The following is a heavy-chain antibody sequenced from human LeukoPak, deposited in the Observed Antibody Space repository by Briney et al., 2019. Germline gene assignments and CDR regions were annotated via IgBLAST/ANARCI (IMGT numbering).Heavy chain of an antibody. V-gene: IGHV3-30-3*01. CDR1: GFTFSSYA. CDR3: ARRKWPGAFDI. J-gene: IGHJ3*02. D-gene: IGHD5-12*01. CDR2: ISYDGSNK. Sequence: GGSLRLSCAASGFTFSSYAMHWVRQAPGKGLEWVAVISYDGSNKYYADSVKGRFTISRDNSKNTLYLQMNSLRAEDTAVYYCARRKWPGAFDIWGQGTMVTVSS.